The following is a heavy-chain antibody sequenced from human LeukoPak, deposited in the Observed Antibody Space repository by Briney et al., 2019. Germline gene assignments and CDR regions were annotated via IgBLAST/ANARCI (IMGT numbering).Heavy chain of an antibody. D-gene: IGHD3-10*01. J-gene: IGHJ6*03. CDR1: GFTFSSYV. CDR2: ISYDGSNE. CDR3: ARGGGSGSYYYMDV. Sequence: GGSLRLSCAASGFTFSSYVMHWVRQAPGKGLEWVAIISYDGSNEYYADSVKGRFTISRDNAKNSLYLQMNSLRAEDTALYYCARGGGSGSYYYMDVWGKGTTVTVSS. V-gene: IGHV3-30*04.